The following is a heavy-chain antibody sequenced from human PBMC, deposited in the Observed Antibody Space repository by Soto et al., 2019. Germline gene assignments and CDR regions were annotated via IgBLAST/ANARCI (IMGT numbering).Heavy chain of an antibody. CDR3: ARGPYSGSYYPFDY. Sequence: ASVKVSCKASGYTFTSYDINWVRQATGQGLEWMGWMNPNSGNTGYAQKFQGRATMTRNTSISTAYMELSSLRSEDTAVYYCARGPYSGSYYPFDYWGQGTLVTVSS. D-gene: IGHD1-26*01. V-gene: IGHV1-8*01. CDR2: MNPNSGNT. J-gene: IGHJ4*02. CDR1: GYTFTSYD.